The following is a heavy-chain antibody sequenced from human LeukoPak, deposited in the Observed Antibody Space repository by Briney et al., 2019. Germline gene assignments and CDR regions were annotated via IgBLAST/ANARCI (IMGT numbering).Heavy chain of an antibody. CDR3: ARYEAMGGYFDY. J-gene: IGHJ4*02. CDR1: GGSISSYY. Sequence: SETLSLTCTVSGGSISSYYWSWLRQPPGKGLEWIGYIYYSGSTNYNPSLKSRVTISVDTSKNQFSLKLSSVTAADTAVYYCARYEAMGGYFDYWGQGTLVTVSS. V-gene: IGHV4-59*01. D-gene: IGHD3-16*01. CDR2: IYYSGST.